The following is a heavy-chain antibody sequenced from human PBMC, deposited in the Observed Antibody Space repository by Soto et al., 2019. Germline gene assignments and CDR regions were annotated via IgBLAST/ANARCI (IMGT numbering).Heavy chain of an antibody. Sequence: SETLSLTCTVSGGSISSGDYYWSWIRQPPGKGLEWIGYIYYSGSTYYNPSLKSRVTISVDTSKNQFSLKLSSVTAADTAVYYCARENIAAADPPGYYYYGMDVWGQGTTVTVS. CDR3: ARENIAAADPPGYYYYGMDV. D-gene: IGHD6-13*01. J-gene: IGHJ6*02. V-gene: IGHV4-30-4*01. CDR2: IYYSGST. CDR1: GGSISSGDYY.